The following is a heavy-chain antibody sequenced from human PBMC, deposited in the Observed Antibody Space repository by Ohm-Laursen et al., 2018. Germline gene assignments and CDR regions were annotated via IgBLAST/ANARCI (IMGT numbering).Heavy chain of an antibody. Sequence: SLRLSCAASGFTVSNNYMSWVRQAPGKGLEWVAVIWYDGNRKYYAESVKGRFTVSRDDSKNTVYLQMNSLRAEDTAVYYCARDDDTSSHYSRFDYWGQGTLVTVSS. CDR3: ARDDDTSSHYSRFDY. CDR2: IWYDGNRK. V-gene: IGHV3-33*08. J-gene: IGHJ4*02. D-gene: IGHD3-22*01. CDR1: GFTVSNNY.